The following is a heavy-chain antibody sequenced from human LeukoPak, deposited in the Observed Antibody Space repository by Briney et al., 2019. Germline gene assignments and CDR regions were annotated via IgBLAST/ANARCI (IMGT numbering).Heavy chain of an antibody. CDR1: GFTFSSYS. Sequence: GGSLRLSCAASGFTFSSYSMNWVRQAPGKGLEWVSYISSSSSTIYYADSVKGRFTIPRDNAKNSLYLQMNSLRAEDTAVYYCARSRLRYFDWLPTSFDYWGQGTLVTASS. J-gene: IGHJ4*02. D-gene: IGHD3-9*01. V-gene: IGHV3-48*01. CDR2: ISSSSSTI. CDR3: ARSRLRYFDWLPTSFDY.